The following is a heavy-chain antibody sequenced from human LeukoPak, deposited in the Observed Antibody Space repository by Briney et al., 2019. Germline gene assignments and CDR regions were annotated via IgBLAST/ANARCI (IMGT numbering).Heavy chain of an antibody. CDR3: VREPRYFERSGHDY. J-gene: IGHJ4*02. CDR1: GGSISSDDFL. D-gene: IGHD3-3*01. CDR2: VFHSGSA. Sequence: SETLSLTCTVSGGSISSDDFLWSWIRQPPGMGLEWLGYVFHSGSAYYTPSLKSRLTMSVDTSKNQFSLKLTSVTAADTAVYYCVREPRYFERSGHDYWGQGTLVTVSS. V-gene: IGHV4-30-4*01.